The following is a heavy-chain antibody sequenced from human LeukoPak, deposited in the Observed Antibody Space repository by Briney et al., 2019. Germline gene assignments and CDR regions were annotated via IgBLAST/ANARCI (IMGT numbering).Heavy chain of an antibody. CDR2: INTDGSST. J-gene: IGHJ4*02. D-gene: IGHD3-22*01. V-gene: IGHV3-74*01. CDR1: GFTFSSYW. CDR3: ASNYYYDSSGTYFDY. Sequence: GGSLRLSCAASGFTFSSYWMHWVRQAPGKGLVWVSRINTDGSSTSYADSVKGRFTISRDNAKNSLYLQMNSLRAEDTAVYYCASNYYYDSSGTYFDYWGQGTLVTVSS.